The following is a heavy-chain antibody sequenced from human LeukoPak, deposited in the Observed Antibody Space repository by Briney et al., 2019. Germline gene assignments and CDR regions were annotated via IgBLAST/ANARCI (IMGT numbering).Heavy chain of an antibody. Sequence: GASVKVSCKASGYTFTSYDINWVRQATGQGLEWMGWINPNSGGTNYAQKFQGRVTMTRDTSISTAYMELSRLRSDDTAVYYCARGKYSSSWHFDYWGQGTLVTVSS. CDR1: GYTFTSYD. V-gene: IGHV1-2*02. J-gene: IGHJ4*02. CDR3: ARGKYSSSWHFDY. CDR2: INPNSGGT. D-gene: IGHD6-13*01.